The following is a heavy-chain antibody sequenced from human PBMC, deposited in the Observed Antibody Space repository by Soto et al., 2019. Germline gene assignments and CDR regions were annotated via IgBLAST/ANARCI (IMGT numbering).Heavy chain of an antibody. D-gene: IGHD5-18*01. V-gene: IGHV1-69*06. J-gene: IGHJ1*01. CDR3: ARVGSRDAYNYVLDQ. Sequence: QVQVVHSGAEVKKPGSSVKISCKASGRIFSSFPTSWVRQVPGQGLEWMGGVISASGSVTYAPKFQGRVTMTAVNSGGIGYMALTSLTSEDTAIYYCARVGSRDAYNYVLDQWGPGTMVTVSS. CDR1: GRIFSSFP. CDR2: VISASGSV.